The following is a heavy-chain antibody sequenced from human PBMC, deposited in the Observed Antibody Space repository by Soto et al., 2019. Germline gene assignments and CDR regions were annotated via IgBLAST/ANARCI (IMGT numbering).Heavy chain of an antibody. D-gene: IGHD3-10*01. V-gene: IGHV1-3*01. Sequence: QVQLVQSGAEVKRPGASVQVSCKASGYTFTSYALHWVRQAPGQRLEWMGWINAGNGNTKYSQKFQGRVTVTRDTSSSTACMELSSLRSEDTAVYYCARSDGPRGHYWGQGTLVTVSS. CDR1: GYTFTSYA. CDR3: ARSDGPRGHY. J-gene: IGHJ4*02. CDR2: INAGNGNT.